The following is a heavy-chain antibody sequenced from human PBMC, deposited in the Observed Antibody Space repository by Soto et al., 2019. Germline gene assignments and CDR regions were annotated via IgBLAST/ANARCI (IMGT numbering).Heavy chain of an antibody. Sequence: QITLKESGPTLVKPTQTLTLTCTFSAFSLSTSGVGVGWIRQPPGKALEWLTFIYWDDDKRYSPYLKSRLTITKDTSNNQVVLTMTNMDPVDTATYYCARLVAAGMTYYFDSWGQGTLVTVSS. V-gene: IGHV2-5*02. CDR3: ARLVAAGMTYYFDS. D-gene: IGHD2-21*01. J-gene: IGHJ4*02. CDR2: IYWDDDK. CDR1: AFSLSTSGVG.